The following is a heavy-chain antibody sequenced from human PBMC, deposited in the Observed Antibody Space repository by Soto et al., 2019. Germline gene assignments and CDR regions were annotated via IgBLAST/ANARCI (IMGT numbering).Heavy chain of an antibody. CDR2: MNPNSGNT. CDR3: ARQLGNYYYYGMDV. CDR1: GYTFTSSD. Sequence: ASVKVSCKASGYTFTSSDINWVRQATGQGLEWMGWMNPNSGNTGYAQKFQGRVTMTRNTSISTAYMELSSLRSEDTAVYYCARQLGNYYYYGMDVWGQGTTVTVSS. D-gene: IGHD1-1*01. V-gene: IGHV1-8*01. J-gene: IGHJ6*02.